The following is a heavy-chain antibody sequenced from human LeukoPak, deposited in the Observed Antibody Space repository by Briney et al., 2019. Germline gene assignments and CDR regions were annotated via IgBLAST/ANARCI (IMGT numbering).Heavy chain of an antibody. CDR3: SRDRDYYDSSGYPFDL. D-gene: IGHD3-22*01. V-gene: IGHV4-4*02. Sequence: PSETLSLTCTVSGGSISSSNWWSWVRQTPGKGLEWIGEIYHLGNTNYNPSLRRRVTMSVDKSKNQFSLKLSSVTAADTAIYYCSRDRDYYDSSGYPFDLWGRGTLVTVSS. J-gene: IGHJ4*02. CDR2: IYHLGNT. CDR1: GGSISSSNW.